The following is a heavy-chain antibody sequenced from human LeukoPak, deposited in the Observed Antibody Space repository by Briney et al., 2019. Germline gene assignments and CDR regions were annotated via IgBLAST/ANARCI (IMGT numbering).Heavy chain of an antibody. CDR1: GFTFSSYW. CDR3: ARDKMTGDSYFDF. CDR2: IKQDGSEK. V-gene: IGHV3-7*01. J-gene: IGHJ4*02. D-gene: IGHD7-27*01. Sequence: GGSLRLSRAASGFTFSSYWMSWVRQAPGKGLEWVAHIKQDGSEKNYVDSVKGRFTISRDNAKNSLLRQMDGLRAEDSAVYYCARDKMTGDSYFDFWGQGALVTVSS.